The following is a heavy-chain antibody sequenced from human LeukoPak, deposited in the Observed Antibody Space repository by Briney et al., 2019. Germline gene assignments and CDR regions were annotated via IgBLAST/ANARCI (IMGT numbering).Heavy chain of an antibody. CDR2: ISYDGSNK. D-gene: IGHD3-10*01. CDR3: ATIGSAGKVRGVTLFDY. V-gene: IGHV3-30-3*01. Sequence: GGSLRLSCAASGFTFSSYAMHWVRQAPGKGLEWVAVISYDGSNKYYADSVKGRFTISRDNSKNTLYLQMNSLRAEDTAVYYCATIGSAGKVRGVTLFDYWGQGTLVTVSS. CDR1: GFTFSSYA. J-gene: IGHJ4*02.